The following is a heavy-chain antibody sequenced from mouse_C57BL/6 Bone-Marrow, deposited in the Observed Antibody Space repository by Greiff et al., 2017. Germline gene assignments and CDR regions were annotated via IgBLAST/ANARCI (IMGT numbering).Heavy chain of an antibody. J-gene: IGHJ4*01. Sequence: QVQLQQPGAELVMPGASVKLSCKASGYTFTSYWMHWVKQRPGQGLEWIGEIDPSDSYTNYNQKFKGKSTLTVDKSSSTAYMQLSSLTSADSAVYYCALYYYGSSYYAMDYWGQGTSVTVSS. V-gene: IGHV1-69*01. D-gene: IGHD1-1*01. CDR1: GYTFTSYW. CDR3: ALYYYGSSYYAMDY. CDR2: IDPSDSYT.